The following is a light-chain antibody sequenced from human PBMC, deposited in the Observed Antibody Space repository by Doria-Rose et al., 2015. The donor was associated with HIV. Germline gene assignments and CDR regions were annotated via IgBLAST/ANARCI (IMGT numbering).Light chain of an antibody. V-gene: IGKV1-27*01. Sequence: IRLTQSPSSLSASVGHRVTITCRASPDIIHYVAWYHPKPGKIPKFRIYAAVTVQSGVPSRFSGSGSGRDFTLTMTSLQPEDVATYFCQKYNSATPTFGQGTKVEIK. CDR2: AAV. CDR3: QKYNSATPT. CDR1: PDIIHY. J-gene: IGKJ1*01.